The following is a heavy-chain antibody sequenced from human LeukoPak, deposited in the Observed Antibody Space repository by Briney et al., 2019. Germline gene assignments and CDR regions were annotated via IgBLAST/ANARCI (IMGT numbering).Heavy chain of an antibody. CDR3: ARDSTQYDNGVYFDVHDI. CDR1: GFTFSSYS. J-gene: IGHJ3*02. CDR2: ISSSSSTI. V-gene: IGHV3-48*01. Sequence: PGGSLRLSCAASGFTFSSYSMNWVRQAPGKGLEWVSYISSSSSTIYYADSVKGRFTISRDNAKNSLYLQMNSLRAEDTAVYYCARDSTQYDNGVYFDVHDIWGQGTMVTVSS. D-gene: IGHD2-8*01.